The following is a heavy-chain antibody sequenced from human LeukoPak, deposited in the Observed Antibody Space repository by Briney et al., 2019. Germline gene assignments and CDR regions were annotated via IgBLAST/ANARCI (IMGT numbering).Heavy chain of an antibody. CDR3: AKTTVSNGWYYFDY. J-gene: IGHJ4*02. CDR2: ISSSGSDT. V-gene: IGHV3-23*01. CDR1: GFIFTTYA. D-gene: IGHD6-19*01. Sequence: PGGSLRLSCAASGFIFTTYALSWVRQAPGGGLQWVSAISSSGSDTYYTDSVKGRFTISRDNFKKTLYLQLSSLRAEDAADYYCAKTTVSNGWYYFDYWGQGTLVTVSS.